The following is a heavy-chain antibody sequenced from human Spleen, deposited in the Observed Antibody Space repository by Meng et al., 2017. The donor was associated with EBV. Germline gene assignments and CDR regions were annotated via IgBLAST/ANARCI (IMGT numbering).Heavy chain of an antibody. V-gene: IGHV4-4*02. CDR2: IYHSGNI. J-gene: IGHJ4*02. CDR1: GGSISSSNW. D-gene: IGHD3-22*01. Sequence: QVQLRGSVQGRVKPSGTLSSTSAASGGSISSSNWWSWVRQPPGKGLEWIGEIYHSGNINYNPSLKSRVTISVDKSKNQFSLKLSSVTAADTAVYYCARGPIYYDSSGYYSDYWGQGTLVTVSS. CDR3: ARGPIYYDSSGYYSDY.